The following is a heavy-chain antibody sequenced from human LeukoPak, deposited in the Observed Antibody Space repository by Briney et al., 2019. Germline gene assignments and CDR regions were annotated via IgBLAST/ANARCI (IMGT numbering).Heavy chain of an antibody. CDR3: ARDPQWLVPNLVAFDI. Sequence: GGSLRLSCAASGFTFSSYWMSWVRQAPGKGLEWVANIKQDGSEKYYVDSVKGRFTISRDNAKNSLYLQMNSLRAEDTAVYYCARDPQWLVPNLVAFDIWGQGTMVTVSS. CDR1: GFTFSSYW. J-gene: IGHJ3*02. D-gene: IGHD6-19*01. CDR2: IKQDGSEK. V-gene: IGHV3-7*01.